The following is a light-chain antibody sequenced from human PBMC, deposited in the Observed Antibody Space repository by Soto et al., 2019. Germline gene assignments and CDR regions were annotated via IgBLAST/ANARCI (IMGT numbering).Light chain of an antibody. Sequence: QSVLTQPPSASGTPGQRVIISCSGSSSNIGTNYVYWYQQLPGTAPKLLIYWNNRRPSGVPDRFSGSKSGTSASLAISGLRSEDEADYFCAAWDDSLSGHVVFGGGTKLTVL. CDR2: WNN. V-gene: IGLV1-47*01. CDR1: SSNIGTNY. J-gene: IGLJ2*01. CDR3: AAWDDSLSGHVV.